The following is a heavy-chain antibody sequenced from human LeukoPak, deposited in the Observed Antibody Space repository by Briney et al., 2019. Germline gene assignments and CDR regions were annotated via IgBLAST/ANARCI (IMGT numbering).Heavy chain of an antibody. CDR3: ARSAPPDNWNDLRYYYPMDV. Sequence: GASLKISCKGSGSNFTDYWIGWVRQLPGKGLEWMGIIYPGDSDTTYSPSFQGQVTISAEEPINTAYLQWSSLKASDTAIYYCARSAPPDNWNDLRYYYPMDVWGQGTTVTVSS. CDR2: IYPGDSDT. J-gene: IGHJ6*02. CDR1: GSNFTDYW. D-gene: IGHD1-1*01. V-gene: IGHV5-51*04.